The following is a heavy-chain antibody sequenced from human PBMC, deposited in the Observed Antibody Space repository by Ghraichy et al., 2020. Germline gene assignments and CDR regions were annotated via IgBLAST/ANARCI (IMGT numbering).Heavy chain of an antibody. J-gene: IGHJ4*02. Sequence: SQTLSLTCTVSGGSISSYYWSWIRQPPGKGLEWIGYIYYSGSTNYNPSLKSRVTISVDTSKNQFSLKLSSVTAADTAVYYCARGGSPIGTFDYWGQGTLVTVSS. V-gene: IGHV4-59*01. CDR3: ARGGSPIGTFDY. CDR2: IYYSGST. D-gene: IGHD2/OR15-2a*01. CDR1: GGSISSYY.